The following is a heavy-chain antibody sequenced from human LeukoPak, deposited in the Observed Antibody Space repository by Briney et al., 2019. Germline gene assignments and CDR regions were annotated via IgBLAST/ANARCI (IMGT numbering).Heavy chain of an antibody. J-gene: IGHJ4*02. CDR3: ARDRTAERFES. D-gene: IGHD1-1*01. CDR2: IYSSGTT. V-gene: IGHV4-61*02. CDR1: GGTISSADYY. Sequence: SETLSLTCTVSGGTISSADYYWSWIRQPAGKGLEWIGRIYSSGTTSYNPSLKSRVTISTDTSKNQFYLNLRSVAAADTAVYFCARDRTAERFESWGRGTLVTVSS.